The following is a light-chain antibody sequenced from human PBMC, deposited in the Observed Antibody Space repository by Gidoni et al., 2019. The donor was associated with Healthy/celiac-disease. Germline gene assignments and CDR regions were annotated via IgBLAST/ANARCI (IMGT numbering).Light chain of an antibody. CDR2: AAS. Sequence: IQMTQSPSSLSASVGDRVTITCRASQSIRSYLTWYQQNPGKAPKLLIDAASSLKSGVPSRFSGSGSGKDFTLTFSSLQPEEFATYYCQQSYSTSWTFGQXTKVEIK. CDR3: QQSYSTSWT. J-gene: IGKJ1*01. V-gene: IGKV1-39*01. CDR1: QSIRSY.